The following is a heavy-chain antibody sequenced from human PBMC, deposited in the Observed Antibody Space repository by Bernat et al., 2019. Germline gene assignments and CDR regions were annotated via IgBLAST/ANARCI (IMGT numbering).Heavy chain of an antibody. J-gene: IGHJ6*03. CDR2: ISAYNGNT. CDR1: GYTFTSYG. D-gene: IGHD2-15*01. Sequence: QVQLVQSGAEVKKPGASVKVSCKASGYTFTSYGISWVRQAPGQGLEWMGWISAYNGNTNYAPKLQGRVTMTTDTSTSTAYMELRSLRSDDTAVYYCARARIDCSGGSCYPKNYYYYYYMDVWGKGTTVTVSS. CDR3: ARARIDCSGGSCYPKNYYYYYYMDV. V-gene: IGHV1-18*01.